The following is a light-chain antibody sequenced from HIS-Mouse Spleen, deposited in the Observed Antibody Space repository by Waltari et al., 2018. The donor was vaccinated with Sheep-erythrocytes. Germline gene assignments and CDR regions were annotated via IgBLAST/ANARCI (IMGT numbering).Light chain of an antibody. CDR3: CSYAGSSTWV. J-gene: IGLJ3*02. V-gene: IGLV2-23*01. Sequence: QSALTQPPSVSGSPGHSITIPCPGTSSDVGSNNFASWYKQHPGKAPKRMIYEGSKRPSGVSNSFSGSKSGNTASLTISGLQAEDEADYYCCSYAGSSTWVFGGGTKLTVL. CDR1: SSDVGSNNF. CDR2: EGS.